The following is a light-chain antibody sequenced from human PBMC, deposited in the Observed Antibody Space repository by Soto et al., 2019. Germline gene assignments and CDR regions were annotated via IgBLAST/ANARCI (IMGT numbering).Light chain of an antibody. CDR1: QSVSSS. Sequence: EIVLTQSPATLSLSPGERATLSCRASQSVSSSLAWYQQKLGQAPRLIIYEASDRATGIPARFSGSGSGTDFTLIISSLEPEDFAVYYFQQGSTCPWTFGQGTQVDIK. V-gene: IGKV3-11*01. CDR3: QQGSTCPWT. CDR2: EAS. J-gene: IGKJ1*01.